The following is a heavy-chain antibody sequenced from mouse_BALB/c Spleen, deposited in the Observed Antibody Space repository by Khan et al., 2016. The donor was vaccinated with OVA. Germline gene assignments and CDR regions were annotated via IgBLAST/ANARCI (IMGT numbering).Heavy chain of an antibody. Sequence: QVQLQQPGAELVKPGASVKLSCKTSGYTFPSYWMHWVKQRLGQGLEWIGEINPSNGRSNYNEKFKSKATLTVDKPSSTVHIQLSSLTSEDSAVYYCARLYYSWLADWGQGTLVTVSA. CDR3: ARLYYSWLAD. J-gene: IGHJ3*01. V-gene: IGHV1S81*02. D-gene: IGHD2-1*01. CDR1: GYTFPSYW. CDR2: INPSNGRS.